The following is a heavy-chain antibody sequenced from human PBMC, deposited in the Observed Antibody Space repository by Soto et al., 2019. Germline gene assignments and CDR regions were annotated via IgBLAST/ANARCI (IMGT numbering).Heavy chain of an antibody. Sequence: GESLKISCQGSGYRFPSYWIRWVRQMPGKGMEWMGIIYPGDSDTRYSPSFQGQVTISADKSISTAYLQWNTLKASDTAMYCCVRRFGNSSIDYWGRGTLVTVSS. V-gene: IGHV5-51*01. CDR1: GYRFPSYW. J-gene: IGHJ4*02. D-gene: IGHD3-3*01. CDR3: VRRFGNSSIDY. CDR2: IYPGDSDT.